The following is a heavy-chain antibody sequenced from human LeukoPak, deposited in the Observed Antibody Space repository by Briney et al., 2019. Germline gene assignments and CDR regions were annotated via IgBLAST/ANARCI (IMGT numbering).Heavy chain of an antibody. CDR3: ARAPYDSSGSLDY. CDR1: GGSISSGNCY. Sequence: SETLSLTCSVSGGSISSGNCYWSWIRQPPGKGLEWIGYIYYSGSTNYNPSLKSRVTISVDTSKKQFSLKLSSVTAADTAVFYCARAPYDSSGSLDYWGQGTLVTVSS. V-gene: IGHV4-61*01. CDR2: IYYSGST. D-gene: IGHD3-22*01. J-gene: IGHJ4*02.